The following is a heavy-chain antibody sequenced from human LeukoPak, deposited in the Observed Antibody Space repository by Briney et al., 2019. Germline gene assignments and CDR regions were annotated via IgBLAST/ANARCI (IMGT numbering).Heavy chain of an antibody. Sequence: SETLSLTCAVYGGSFSGYYWSWIRQPPGEGLEWIGEINHSGSTNYNPSLKSRVTISVDTSKNQFSLKLSSVTAADTAVYYCARRGSSGWYYFDYWGQGTLVTVSS. J-gene: IGHJ4*02. D-gene: IGHD6-19*01. CDR3: ARRGSSGWYYFDY. V-gene: IGHV4-34*01. CDR2: INHSGST. CDR1: GGSFSGYY.